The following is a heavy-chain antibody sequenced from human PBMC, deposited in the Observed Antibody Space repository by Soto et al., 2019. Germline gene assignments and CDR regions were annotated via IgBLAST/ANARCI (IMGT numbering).Heavy chain of an antibody. CDR2: ISWNSGSI. D-gene: IGHD6-13*01. J-gene: IGHJ6*02. CDR3: AKALAAADFYYYYGMDV. V-gene: IGHV3-9*01. CDR1: GFTFDDYA. Sequence: GGSLRLSCAASGFTFDDYAMHWVRQAPGKGLEWVSGISWNSGSIGYADSVKGRFTISRDNAKNSLYLQMNSLRAEDTALYYCAKALAAADFYYYYGMDVWGQGTTVTVS.